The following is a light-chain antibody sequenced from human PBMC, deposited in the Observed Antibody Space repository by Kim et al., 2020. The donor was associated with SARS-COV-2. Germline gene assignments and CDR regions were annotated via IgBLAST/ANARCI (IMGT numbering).Light chain of an antibody. Sequence: EIVLTQSPATLSLSPGDRATLSCRASLSVTDYLAWYQHKPGQAPRLLIYDASKRATGIPARFSGSGFGTDFTLTISSLEPEDFAVYYCQQRSNWPLTFGGGTKLEI. J-gene: IGKJ4*01. V-gene: IGKV3-11*01. CDR2: DAS. CDR1: LSVTDY. CDR3: QQRSNWPLT.